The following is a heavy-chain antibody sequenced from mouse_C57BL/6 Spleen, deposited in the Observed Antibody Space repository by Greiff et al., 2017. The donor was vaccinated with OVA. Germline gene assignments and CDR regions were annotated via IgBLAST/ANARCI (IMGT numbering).Heavy chain of an antibody. CDR3: ARSGAGKTWFAY. D-gene: IGHD4-1*01. J-gene: IGHJ3*01. Sequence: VQLQQPGTDLVKPGASVKLSCKASGYTFTSYWMHWVKQRPGQGLEWIGNINPSNGGTNYNEKFKSKATLTVDKSSSTAYMQLSSLTSEDSAVYYCARSGAGKTWFAYWGQGTLVTVSA. CDR2: INPSNGGT. V-gene: IGHV1-53*01. CDR1: GYTFTSYW.